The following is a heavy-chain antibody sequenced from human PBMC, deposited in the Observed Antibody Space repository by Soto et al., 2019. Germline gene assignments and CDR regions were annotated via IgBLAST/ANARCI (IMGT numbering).Heavy chain of an antibody. J-gene: IGHJ4*02. CDR2: VYYSGGT. CDR3: ARGHGDYYFAS. D-gene: IGHD4-17*01. CDR1: GDSITSYY. Sequence: QAQLQESGPGLVKPSETLSLTCTVSGDSITSYYWSWIRQPPGKGLEWIGYVYYSGGTNYSPSLKGRVTISLDTSKSQFSLKVNSMTAADTAVYYCARGHGDYYFASWGQGILVTVSS. V-gene: IGHV4-59*01.